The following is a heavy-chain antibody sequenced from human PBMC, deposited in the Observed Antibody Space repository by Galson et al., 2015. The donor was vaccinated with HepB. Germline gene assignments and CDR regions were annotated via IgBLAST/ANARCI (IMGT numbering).Heavy chain of an antibody. V-gene: IGHV3-15*01. CDR1: GFTFSNAW. J-gene: IGHJ4*02. Sequence: SLRLSCAASGFTFSNAWMSWVRQAPGKGLELVGRFKSKTDGGTTDYAAPVRGRFTISRDDSKNTLYLQMNSLKTEDTAVYYCTTLTTHYDSGGYYRGYWGQGTLVTVSS. D-gene: IGHD3-22*01. CDR2: FKSKTDGGTT. CDR3: TTLTTHYDSGGYYRGY.